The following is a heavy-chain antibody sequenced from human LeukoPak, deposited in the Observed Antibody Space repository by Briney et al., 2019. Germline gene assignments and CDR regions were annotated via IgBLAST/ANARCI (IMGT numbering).Heavy chain of an antibody. V-gene: IGHV3-33*01. Sequence: PGGSLRLSCAASGLTFSSYGMHWVRQAPGKGLEWVAVIWYDGSNKYYADSVKGRFTISRDNSKNTLYLQMNSLRAEDTAVYYCARVDTLQYYGMDVWDEGTTVTVSS. CDR2: IWYDGSNK. CDR3: ARVDTLQYYGMDV. D-gene: IGHD5-18*01. J-gene: IGHJ6*04. CDR1: GLTFSSYG.